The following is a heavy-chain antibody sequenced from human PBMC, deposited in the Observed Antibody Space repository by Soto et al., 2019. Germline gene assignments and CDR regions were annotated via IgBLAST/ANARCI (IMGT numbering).Heavy chain of an antibody. CDR1: GGTFSSYT. CDR2: IIPILGIA. V-gene: IGHV1-69*02. Sequence: GASVKVSCKASGGTFSSYTISWVRQAPGQGLEWMGRIIPILGIANYAQKFQGRVTITADKSTSTAYMELSSLRSEDTAVYYCATSSIAVARNDAFDIWGQGTMVTVS. CDR3: ATSSIAVARNDAFDI. J-gene: IGHJ3*02. D-gene: IGHD6-19*01.